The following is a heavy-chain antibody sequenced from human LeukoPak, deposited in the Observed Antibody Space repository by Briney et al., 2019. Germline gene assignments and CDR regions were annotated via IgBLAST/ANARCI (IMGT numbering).Heavy chain of an antibody. V-gene: IGHV4-39*01. CDR2: IYYSGST. J-gene: IGHJ4*02. Sequence: PSETLSLTCTVSGGSISSSSYYWGWIRQPPGKGLEWIGRIYYSGSTYYNPSLKSRVTISVDTSKNQFSLKLSSVTAADTAVYYCARHTQDYGDLDYFDYWGQGTLVTVSS. CDR3: ARHTQDYGDLDYFDY. D-gene: IGHD4-17*01. CDR1: GGSISSSSYY.